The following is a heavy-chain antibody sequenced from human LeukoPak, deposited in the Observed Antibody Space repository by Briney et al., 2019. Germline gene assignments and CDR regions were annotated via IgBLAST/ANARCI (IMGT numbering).Heavy chain of an antibody. CDR1: GFTFTTYW. D-gene: IGHD3-16*01. J-gene: IGHJ4*02. CDR2: INRDGSTP. V-gene: IGHV3-74*01. Sequence: GGSLRLSCAASGFTFTTYWMHWVRQAPGKGLVWVSGINRDGSTPIYADSVKGRFTISRDNANNTLYLQMSSLRAEDTAVYYCARDFYTGHYWGQGTLVTVSS. CDR3: ARDFYTGHY.